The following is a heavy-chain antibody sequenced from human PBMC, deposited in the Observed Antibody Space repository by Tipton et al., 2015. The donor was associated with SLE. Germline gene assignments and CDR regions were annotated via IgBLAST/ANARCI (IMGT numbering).Heavy chain of an antibody. J-gene: IGHJ4*02. V-gene: IGHV4-61*09. CDR2: IYTSGAT. CDR1: GVSITTGPYH. D-gene: IGHD2-15*01. CDR3: ARDQTSWWYYN. Sequence: TLSLTCTVSGVSITTGPYHWAWLRQPAGKEPEWIGHIYTSGATAYNPSLKSRVTISTDTSKNQFFLKLNSVTGADTAVYYCARDQTSWWYYNWGLGTLVTVSS.